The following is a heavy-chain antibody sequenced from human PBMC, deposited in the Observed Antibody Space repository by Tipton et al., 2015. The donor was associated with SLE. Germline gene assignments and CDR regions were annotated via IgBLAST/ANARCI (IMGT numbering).Heavy chain of an antibody. J-gene: IGHJ6*03. Sequence: LRLSCAASGFTFSTYVMSWIRQPPGKGLEWIGEINHSGSTNYNPSLKSRVTISLDESKNQFSLNLNSVTAADTAVYYCARAPLRLGDVDWNYYMDVWGKGTTVTVSS. V-gene: IGHV4-34*01. CDR3: ARAPLRLGDVDWNYYMDV. CDR1: GFTFSTYV. CDR2: INHSGST. D-gene: IGHD3-16*01.